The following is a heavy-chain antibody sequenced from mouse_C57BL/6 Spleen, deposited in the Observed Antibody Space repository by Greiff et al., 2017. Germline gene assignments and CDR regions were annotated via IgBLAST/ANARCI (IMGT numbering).Heavy chain of an antibody. CDR2: IDPEDGDT. Sequence: VQLKQSGAELVRPGASVKLSCTASGFNIKDYYMHWVKQRPEQGLEWIGRIDPEDGDTEYAPKFQGKATMTADPSSNTAYLQLSSLTSEDTAVYYCTTYGNYDWYFDVWGTGTTVTVSS. CDR1: GFNIKDYY. V-gene: IGHV14-1*01. D-gene: IGHD2-1*01. J-gene: IGHJ1*03. CDR3: TTYGNYDWYFDV.